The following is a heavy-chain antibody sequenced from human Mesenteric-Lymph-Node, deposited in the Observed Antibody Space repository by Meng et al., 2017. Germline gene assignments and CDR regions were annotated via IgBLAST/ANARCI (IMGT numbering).Heavy chain of an antibody. V-gene: IGHV3-74*01. Sequence: GESLKISCAASGFTFSSYWMHWVRQAPGKGLVWVSRINSDGSSTSYADSVKGRFTISRDNAKNTLYLQMNSLRAEDTAVYYCAGAYDSSGYYPYYFDYWGQGTLVTVSS. CDR1: GFTFSSYW. D-gene: IGHD3-22*01. CDR2: INSDGSST. J-gene: IGHJ4*02. CDR3: AGAYDSSGYYPYYFDY.